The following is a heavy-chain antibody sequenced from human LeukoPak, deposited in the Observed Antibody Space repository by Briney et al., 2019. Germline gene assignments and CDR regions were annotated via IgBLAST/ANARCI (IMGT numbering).Heavy chain of an antibody. V-gene: IGHV3-7*03. Sequence: GGSLRLSCAASGFTLSSYWMSWVRQAPGKGLEWVANIDQDGSSKYYVDSVKGRFTISRDNAKNSLYLQMNSLRAEDTALYYCARGYSNTDYWGQGTLVTVSS. D-gene: IGHD4-11*01. CDR1: GFTLSSYW. J-gene: IGHJ4*02. CDR2: IDQDGSSK. CDR3: ARGYSNTDY.